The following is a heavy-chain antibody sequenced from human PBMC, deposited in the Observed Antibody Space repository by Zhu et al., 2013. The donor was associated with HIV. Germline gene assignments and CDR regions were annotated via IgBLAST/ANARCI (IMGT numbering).Heavy chain of an antibody. CDR2: IIPIFGTA. CDR1: GGTFSSYA. V-gene: IGHV1-69*01. J-gene: IGHJ6*02. CDR3: ARNRVSIAAAGTWSVQPTKYYGMDV. Sequence: QVQLVQSGAEVKKPGSSVKVSCKASGGTFSSYAISWVRQAPGQGLEWMGGIIPIFGTANYAQKFQGRVTITADESTSTAYMELSSLRSEDTAVYYCARNRVSIAAAGTWSVQPTKYYGMDVWGRRDRRYTVSS. D-gene: IGHD6-13*01.